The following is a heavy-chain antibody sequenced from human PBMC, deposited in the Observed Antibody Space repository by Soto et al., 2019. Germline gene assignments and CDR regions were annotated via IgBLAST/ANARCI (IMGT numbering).Heavy chain of an antibody. CDR2: IKQDGSEK. CDR3: ARDRGWGFRYFDX. Sequence: LSLSCAASGFTFSNYLMSWVRQAPGKGLEWVANIKQDGSEKYYVDSVKCRFTISRENAKKSMYLHMNSLKAEDTAVYYCARDRGWGFRYFDXWGRGTLVTVSX. J-gene: IGHJ2*01. D-gene: IGHD1-26*01. V-gene: IGHV3-7*03. CDR1: GFTFSNYL.